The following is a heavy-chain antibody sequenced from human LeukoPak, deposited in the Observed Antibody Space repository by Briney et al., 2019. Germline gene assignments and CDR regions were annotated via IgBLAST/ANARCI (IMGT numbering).Heavy chain of an antibody. CDR2: ISGSGRST. V-gene: IGHV3-23*01. Sequence: GGSLRLSCAASGFTFSSYAMSWVRQAPGKGLEWVSTISGSGRSTYYADSVKGPFTSSRDKSKTTLYLQVNSLRAEDTAVYYCAKDPAIVVVVAAHFDYWGQGTLVTVSS. CDR1: GFTFSSYA. D-gene: IGHD2-15*01. J-gene: IGHJ4*02. CDR3: AKDPAIVVVVAAHFDY.